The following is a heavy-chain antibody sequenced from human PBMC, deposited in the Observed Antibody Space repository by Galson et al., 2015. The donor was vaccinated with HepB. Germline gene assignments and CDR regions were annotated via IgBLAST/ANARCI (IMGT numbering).Heavy chain of an antibody. CDR2: INPNTGGT. CDR3: ARGARYNWNHDFGY. J-gene: IGHJ4*02. CDR1: GYTFTSYY. V-gene: IGHV1-2*02. D-gene: IGHD1-14*01. Sequence: SVKVSCKASGYTFTSYYMHWVRQAPGQGLEWIGWINPNTGGTNYAQKFQGRVTMTEDISMRTAYMELRGLRSDDTAIYYCARGARYNWNHDFGYWGQGTLVTVSS.